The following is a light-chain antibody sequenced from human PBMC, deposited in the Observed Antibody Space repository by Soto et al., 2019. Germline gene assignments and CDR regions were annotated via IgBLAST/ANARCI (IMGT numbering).Light chain of an antibody. Sequence: DVVLTQSPLSLPVTLGQPASISCRSSQSLVHSDGNTYLNWFQQRPGQSPRRLIYKVSNRDSGVPDRFSGSGSGTDFTLKISRVEAEDIGVYYCMQGTHWIRTFGQGTKVEI. J-gene: IGKJ1*01. CDR2: KVS. CDR1: QSLVHSDGNTY. V-gene: IGKV2-30*02. CDR3: MQGTHWIRT.